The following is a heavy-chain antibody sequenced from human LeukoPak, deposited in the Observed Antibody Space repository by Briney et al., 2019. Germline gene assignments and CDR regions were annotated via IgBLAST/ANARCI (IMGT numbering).Heavy chain of an antibody. CDR2: IYHSGST. Sequence: SETLSLTCTVSGYSISSGYYWGWIRQPPGKGLEWIGSIYHSGSTYYNPSLKSRVTISVDTSKNQFSLKLSSVTAADTAVYYCAAIAATDFDYWGQGTLVTVSS. J-gene: IGHJ4*02. V-gene: IGHV4-38-2*02. D-gene: IGHD2-2*02. CDR3: AAIAATDFDY. CDR1: GYSISSGYY.